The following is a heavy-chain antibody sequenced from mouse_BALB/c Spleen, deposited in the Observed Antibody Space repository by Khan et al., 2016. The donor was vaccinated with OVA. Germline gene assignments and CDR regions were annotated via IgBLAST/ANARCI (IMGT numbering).Heavy chain of an antibody. V-gene: IGHV3-2*02. CDR3: ARSIMAN. CDR1: GYSITSDYA. Sequence: VQLKESGPGLVKPSQSLSLTCPVTGYSITSDYAWNWIRQFPGNKLEWMGYISYSGSTSYNPSLKSRISITRDTSKNQFFLQLNSVTTEDTATYYCARSIMANWGQGTTLTVSS. CDR2: ISYSGST. J-gene: IGHJ2*01.